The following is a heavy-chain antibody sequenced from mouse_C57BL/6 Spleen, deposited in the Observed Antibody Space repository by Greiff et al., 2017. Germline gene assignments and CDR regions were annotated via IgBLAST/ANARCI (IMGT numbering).Heavy chain of an antibody. D-gene: IGHD1-1*01. J-gene: IGHJ4*01. V-gene: IGHV1-47*01. CDR3: ARGSYDSSYGVDQ. Sequence: QVQLKQSGAELVKPGASVKMSCKATGYTFTTYPIEWMKQNHGNSLEWIGNFHPYNDDTKYNEKFKGKATLTVEKSSNTVYLELSSLTSEDSAVYYCARGSYDSSYGVDQWGQGTSLTVSS. CDR2: FHPYNDDT. CDR1: GYTFTTYP.